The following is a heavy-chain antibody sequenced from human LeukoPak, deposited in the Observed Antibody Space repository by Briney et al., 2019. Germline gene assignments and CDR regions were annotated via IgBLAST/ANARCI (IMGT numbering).Heavy chain of an antibody. D-gene: IGHD4-17*01. Sequence: GGSLRLSCAASGFTFSSYSMNWVRQAPGKGLEWVSSISSSSSYIYYADSVKGRFTISRDNAKNSLYLQMNSLRAEDTAVYYCARDKLTVTPFDYWGQGTLVTVSS. CDR2: ISSSSSYI. V-gene: IGHV3-21*01. CDR1: GFTFSSYS. J-gene: IGHJ4*02. CDR3: ARDKLTVTPFDY.